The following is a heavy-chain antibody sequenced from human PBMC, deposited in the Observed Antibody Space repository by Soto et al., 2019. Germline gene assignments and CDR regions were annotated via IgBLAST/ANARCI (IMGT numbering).Heavy chain of an antibody. CDR3: ARDRSPVAGIADWYFDL. V-gene: IGHV3-30-3*01. D-gene: IGHD6-19*01. Sequence: QVQLVESGGGVVQPGRSVRLSCAASGFTFSSYAMHWVRQAPGKGLEWVAVISYDGSNKYYADSVKGRFTISRDNSKNTLYLQMNSLRAEDTAVYYCARDRSPVAGIADWYFDLWGRGTLVTVSS. J-gene: IGHJ2*01. CDR2: ISYDGSNK. CDR1: GFTFSSYA.